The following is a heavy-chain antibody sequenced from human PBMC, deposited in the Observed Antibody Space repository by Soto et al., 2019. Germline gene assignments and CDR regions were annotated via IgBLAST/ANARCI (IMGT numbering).Heavy chain of an antibody. J-gene: IGHJ6*02. Sequence: SETLSLTCAVYGGSFSGYYWSWIRQPPGKGLEWIGEINHSGSTNYNPSLKSRVTISVDTSKNQFSLKLSSATAADTAVYYCARVLPLFTIFGVVIPYYGMDVWGQGTTVTVSS. V-gene: IGHV4-34*01. CDR3: ARVLPLFTIFGVVIPYYGMDV. D-gene: IGHD3-3*01. CDR1: GGSFSGYY. CDR2: INHSGST.